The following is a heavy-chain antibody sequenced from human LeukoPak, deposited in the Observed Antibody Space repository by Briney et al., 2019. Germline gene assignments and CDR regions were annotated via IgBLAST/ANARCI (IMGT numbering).Heavy chain of an antibody. V-gene: IGHV4-59*01. Sequence: SETLSLTCTVSGGSISSYSWSWIRQPPGKGLEWVGYVYYTGSINYNPSLKSRVTISVDTSKNQFSLKLSSVTAADTAAYYCARGSSSGSYHPLDPWGQGTLVTVSS. CDR1: GGSISSYS. CDR2: VYYTGSI. J-gene: IGHJ5*02. CDR3: ARGSSSGSYHPLDP. D-gene: IGHD3-10*01.